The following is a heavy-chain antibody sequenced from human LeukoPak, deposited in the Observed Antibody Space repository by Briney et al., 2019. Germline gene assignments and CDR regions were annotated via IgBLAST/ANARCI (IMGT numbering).Heavy chain of an antibody. V-gene: IGHV3-23*01. D-gene: IGHD2-2*01. CDR1: GFTFSSYA. CDR3: AKCDGDIVVVPADYYYYYYGMDV. J-gene: IGHJ6*02. CDR2: ISGSGGST. Sequence: PGGSLRLSCAASGFTFSSYAMSWVRQAPGKGLEWVSAISGSGGSTYYADSVKGRFTISRDNSKNTLYLQMNSLRAEDTAVYYCAKCDGDIVVVPADYYYYYYGMDVWGQGTTVTVSS.